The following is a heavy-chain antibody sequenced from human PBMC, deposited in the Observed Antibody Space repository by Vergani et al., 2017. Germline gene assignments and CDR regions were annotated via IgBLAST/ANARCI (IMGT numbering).Heavy chain of an antibody. CDR3: ARRSFYYYGSGSYYWFDP. J-gene: IGHJ5*02. D-gene: IGHD3-10*01. CDR1: GYSFTSYW. Sequence: EVQLVQSGAEVKKPGESLKISCKGSGYSFTSYWIGWVRQMPGKGLEWMGIIYPGDSDTRYSPSFQGQVTISADKSISTAYLQWSSLKASDTAVYYCARRSFYYYGSGSYYWFDPWGQGTLVTVSS. CDR2: IYPGDSDT. V-gene: IGHV5-51*01.